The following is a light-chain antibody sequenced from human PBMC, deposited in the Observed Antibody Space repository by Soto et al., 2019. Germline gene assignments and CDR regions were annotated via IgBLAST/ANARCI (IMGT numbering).Light chain of an antibody. Sequence: QSVLTQPPSVSGAPGQRVTISCTGSSSNIGAGYDVHWYRQLPGTAPKLLIYGNSNRPSGVPDRFSGSKSGTSASLAITGLQAEDEADYYCQSYDSSRSDHVSGTGTKVTVL. CDR2: GNS. V-gene: IGLV1-40*01. CDR1: SSNIGAGYD. J-gene: IGLJ1*01. CDR3: QSYDSSRSDHV.